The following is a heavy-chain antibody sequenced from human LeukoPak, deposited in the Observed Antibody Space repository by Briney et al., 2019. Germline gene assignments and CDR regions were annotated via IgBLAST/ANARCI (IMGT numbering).Heavy chain of an antibody. CDR3: ARDLYYYDSSVGY. CDR2: IYTSGST. CDR1: GGSISSSGYY. V-gene: IGHV4-61*02. D-gene: IGHD3-22*01. J-gene: IGHJ4*02. Sequence: SETLSLTCTVYGGSISSSGYYWSWIRQPAGKGLEWIGRIYTSGSTNYNPSLKSRVTISVDTSKNQFSLKLSSVTAADTAVYYCARDLYYYDSSVGYWGQGTLVTVSS.